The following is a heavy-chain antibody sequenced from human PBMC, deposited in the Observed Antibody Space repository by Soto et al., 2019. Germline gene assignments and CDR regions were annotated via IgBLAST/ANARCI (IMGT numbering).Heavy chain of an antibody. Sequence: EVRLLESGGGLVQPGGSLRLSCEASGFTFGNYAMTWVRQGPGRGLEWVSALSGSSLNTYYADSVKGRFTISRDNSTNTMYLEMNSLRVDDTAVYYCTTQFFLSSRKPPEDVWGQGTPVAVSS. CDR3: TTQFFLSSRKPPEDV. J-gene: IGHJ6*02. CDR1: GFTFGNYA. CDR2: LSGSSLNT. V-gene: IGHV3-23*01.